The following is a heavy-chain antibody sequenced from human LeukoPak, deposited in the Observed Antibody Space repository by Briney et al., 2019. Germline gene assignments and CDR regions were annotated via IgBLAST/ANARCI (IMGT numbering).Heavy chain of an antibody. V-gene: IGHV1-69*05. Sequence: GASVKVSCKASGGTFSSCAISWVRQAPGQGLEWMGGIIPIFGTANYAQKFPGRVTITTDESTSTAYMELSSLRSEDTAVYYCARDLFGYYNSSGQGGYWGQGTLVTVSS. CDR1: GGTFSSCA. D-gene: IGHD3-22*01. CDR3: ARDLFGYYNSSGQGGY. CDR2: IIPIFGTA. J-gene: IGHJ4*02.